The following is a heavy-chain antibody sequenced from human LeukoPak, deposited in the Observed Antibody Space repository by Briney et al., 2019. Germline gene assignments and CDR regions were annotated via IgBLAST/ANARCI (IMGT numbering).Heavy chain of an antibody. CDR2: IWYDGSNK. D-gene: IGHD4-17*01. Sequence: PGGSLRLSCAASGFSFSNYDMHWVRQAPGKGLEWGAVIWYDGSNKYYADSVKGRFTISRDNSKNTFYLQMNSLRVEDTAVYYCARGDPTVTTKQNFDYWGQGTLVTVSS. CDR3: ARGDPTVTTKQNFDY. J-gene: IGHJ4*02. V-gene: IGHV3-33*01. CDR1: GFSFSNYD.